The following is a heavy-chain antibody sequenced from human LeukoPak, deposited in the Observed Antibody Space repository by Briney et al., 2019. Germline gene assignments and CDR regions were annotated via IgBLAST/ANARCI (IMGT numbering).Heavy chain of an antibody. CDR1: GGSIGAYY. J-gene: IGHJ6*03. CDR3: ARVVAYYDFWSGYYKHYYMDV. CDR2: ISYSGST. D-gene: IGHD3-3*01. Sequence: SETLSLTCAVSGGSIGAYYWSWIRQPPGKGLEWIGCISYSGSTNYNSSLTSRVTISVSTSKNQFSLRLRSVTAADTAVYYCARVVAYYDFWSGYYKHYYMDVWGKGTTVTVSS. V-gene: IGHV4-59*08.